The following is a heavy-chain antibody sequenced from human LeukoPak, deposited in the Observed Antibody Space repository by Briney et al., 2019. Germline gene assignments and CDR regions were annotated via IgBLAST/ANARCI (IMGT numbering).Heavy chain of an antibody. CDR2: IYGGGST. Sequence: PGGSLTLSCAASGFPVSSNYMSWVRQAPGKGLEWVSVIYGGGSTYYAESVEGRFTLSRDNSKNALYLEMNSLRAEDTAVYYCAARRGPFDYWGEGTRVTVSS. V-gene: IGHV3-53*01. J-gene: IGHJ4*02. CDR3: AARRGPFDY. D-gene: IGHD1-1*01. CDR1: GFPVSSNY.